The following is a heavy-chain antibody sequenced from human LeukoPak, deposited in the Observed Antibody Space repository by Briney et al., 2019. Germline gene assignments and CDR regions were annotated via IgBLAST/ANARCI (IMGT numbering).Heavy chain of an antibody. V-gene: IGHV3-66*01. CDR2: IYSGGST. J-gene: IGHJ4*02. CDR1: GFTVSSNY. CDR3: ARAKRGGYGSGSYVDY. D-gene: IGHD3-10*01. Sequence: GGSLRLSCAASGFTVSSNYMSWVRQAPGKGLEWVSVIYSGGSTYYADSVKGRFTISRDNSKNTLYLQMNSLRAEDTAVYYCARAKRGGYGSGSYVDYWGQGTLVTVSS.